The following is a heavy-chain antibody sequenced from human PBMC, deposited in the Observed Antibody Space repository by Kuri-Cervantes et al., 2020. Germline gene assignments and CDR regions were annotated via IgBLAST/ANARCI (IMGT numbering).Heavy chain of an antibody. D-gene: IGHD2-2*01. Sequence: GGSLRLSCKASGYTFTSYGISWVRQAPGQGLEWMGWISAYNGNTNYAQKLQGRVTITADESTSTAYMELSSLRSEDTAVYYCARWATPRVVPAARGGVGFDPWGQGTLVTVSS. CDR1: GYTFTSYG. CDR3: ARWATPRVVPAARGGVGFDP. J-gene: IGHJ5*02. CDR2: ISAYNGNT. V-gene: IGHV1-18*01.